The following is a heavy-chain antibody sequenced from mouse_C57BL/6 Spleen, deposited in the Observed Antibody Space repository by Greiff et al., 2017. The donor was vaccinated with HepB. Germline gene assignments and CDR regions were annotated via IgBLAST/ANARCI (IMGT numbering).Heavy chain of an antibody. Sequence: VQLQQSGAELVKPGASVKLSCTASGFTIKDYYMHWVKQRTEQGLEWIGRIDPEDGDTKYAPKFPGKATITADTSSNTAYLQLSSLPSEDTAVYYCARDSSGLYFDYWGQGTTLTVSS. CDR3: ARDSSGLYFDY. V-gene: IGHV14-2*01. CDR1: GFTIKDYY. CDR2: IDPEDGDT. D-gene: IGHD3-2*02. J-gene: IGHJ2*01.